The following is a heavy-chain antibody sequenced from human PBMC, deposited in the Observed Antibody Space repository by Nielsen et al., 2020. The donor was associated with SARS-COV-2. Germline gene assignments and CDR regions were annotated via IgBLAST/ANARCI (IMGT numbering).Heavy chain of an antibody. CDR3: ARDPGLDYFDY. CDR2: ISGGDGNT. D-gene: IGHD6-6*01. Sequence: GGSLRLSCVASGFTFSNYAMSWVRQAPGKGLEWVSAISGGDGNTYYADSVKGRFTISRDNAKNTLYLQMNSLRAEDTAVYYCARDPGLDYFDYWGQGTLVTVSS. J-gene: IGHJ4*02. V-gene: IGHV3-23*01. CDR1: GFTFSNYA.